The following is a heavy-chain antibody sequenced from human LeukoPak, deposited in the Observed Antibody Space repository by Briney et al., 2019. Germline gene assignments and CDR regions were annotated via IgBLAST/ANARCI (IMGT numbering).Heavy chain of an antibody. CDR3: ARKYYLDV. V-gene: IGHV4-61*02. Sequence: SQTLSLTCTVSGGSIISGGYYWSWIRQPAGKGLEWIGRIYTSGSTNYNPSLKSRVTISVDTSKNQFSLKLSSVTAADTAVYYCARKYYLDVWGQGTTVTVSS. J-gene: IGHJ6*02. CDR2: IYTSGST. D-gene: IGHD3-10*01. CDR1: GGSIISGGYY.